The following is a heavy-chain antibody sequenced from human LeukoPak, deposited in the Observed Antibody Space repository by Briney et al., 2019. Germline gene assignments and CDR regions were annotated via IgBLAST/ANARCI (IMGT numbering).Heavy chain of an antibody. CDR2: ISYDGSNK. V-gene: IGHV3-30-3*01. CDR1: GFTFTKCA. D-gene: IGHD7-27*01. CDR3: ARDRSSNDAFDI. Sequence: GGSLRLSCVASGFTFTKCAMSWIRQAPGKGLEWVAVISYDGSNKYYADSVKGRFTISRDNSKNTLYLQMNSLRAEDTAVYYCARDRSSNDAFDIWGQGTMVTVSS. J-gene: IGHJ3*02.